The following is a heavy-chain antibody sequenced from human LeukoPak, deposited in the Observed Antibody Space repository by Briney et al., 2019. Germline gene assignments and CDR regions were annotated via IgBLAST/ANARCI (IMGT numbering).Heavy chain of an antibody. V-gene: IGHV4-39*01. D-gene: IGHD2-15*01. CDR1: GGSISSSSYY. J-gene: IGHJ6*02. CDR2: IYYSGST. CDR3: ARIPVVVVAAAPSPVHYYYYGMDV. Sequence: PSETLSLTCTVSGGSISSSSYYWGWIRQPPGKGLEWIGSIYYSGSTYYNPSLKSRVTISVDTSKNQFSLKLSSVTAADTAVYYCARIPVVVVAAAPSPVHYYYYGMDVWGQGTTVTASS.